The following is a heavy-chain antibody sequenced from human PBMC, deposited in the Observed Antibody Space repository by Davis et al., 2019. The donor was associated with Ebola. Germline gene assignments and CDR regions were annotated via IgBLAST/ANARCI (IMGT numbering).Heavy chain of an antibody. CDR3: AGLYYDSTGVDP. CDR1: GYTFTSYG. D-gene: IGHD3-22*01. V-gene: IGHV1-18*04. J-gene: IGHJ5*02. CDR2: INAGNGNT. Sequence: ASVKVSCKASGYTFTSYGISWVRQAPGQGLEWMGWINAGNGNTKYSQKFQGRVTITRDTSASTAYMELSSLRSEDTAVYYCAGLYYDSTGVDPWGQGTLVTVSS.